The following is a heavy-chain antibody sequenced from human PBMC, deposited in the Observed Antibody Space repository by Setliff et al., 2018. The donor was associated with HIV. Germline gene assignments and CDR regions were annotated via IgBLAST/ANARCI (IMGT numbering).Heavy chain of an antibody. CDR3: ARPGNWGDRSMNY. V-gene: IGHV1-18*01. D-gene: IGHD3-10*01. Sequence: GASVKVSCKASGYTFTSYGISWVRQAPGQGLEWMGWINTYNGNTNYAQKVQGRVTMTTDTSTTTAYMELSSLKSEDTAVYYCARPGNWGDRSMNYWGQGTLVTVSS. CDR2: INTYNGNT. CDR1: GYTFTSYG. J-gene: IGHJ4*02.